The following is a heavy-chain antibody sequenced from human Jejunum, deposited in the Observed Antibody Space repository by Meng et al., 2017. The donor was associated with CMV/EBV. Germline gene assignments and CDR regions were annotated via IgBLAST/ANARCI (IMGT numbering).Heavy chain of an antibody. V-gene: IGHV1-18*01. CDR2: FVNNVDT. J-gene: IGHJ4*02. D-gene: IGHD3-10*01. CDR1: CYTFASYG. CDR3: ARGTPGRSYSDY. Sequence: QVRLLQSGAEVKKPGSSARVSCEASCYTFASYGISWLRQAPGQGLEWMGWFVNNVDTYSAQKFQGRVTMTTDTHTSTAFMELRSLRSDDTAVYYCARGTPGRSYSDYWGQGTLVTVSS.